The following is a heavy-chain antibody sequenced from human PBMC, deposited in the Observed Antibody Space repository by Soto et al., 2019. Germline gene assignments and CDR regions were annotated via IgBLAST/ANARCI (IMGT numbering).Heavy chain of an antibody. Sequence: EVQLLESGGDLVQPGGSLRLSCAASGFTFSNYAMSWVRQAPGKGLQWVSTIGGSGGSTYYADSVKGRFTISRDKSKNTRYLQMTSLRAEDTAIYYCAKDPAGPYSWFAPWGQGTLVTVSS. V-gene: IGHV3-23*01. J-gene: IGHJ5*02. D-gene: IGHD2-2*01. CDR3: AKDPAGPYSWFAP. CDR2: IGGSGGST. CDR1: GFTFSNYA.